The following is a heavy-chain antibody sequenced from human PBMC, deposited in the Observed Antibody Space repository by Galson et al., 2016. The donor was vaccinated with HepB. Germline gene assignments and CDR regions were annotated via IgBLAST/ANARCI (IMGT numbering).Heavy chain of an antibody. CDR1: GFTFSSYS. D-gene: IGHD3-3*01. V-gene: IGHV3-48*02. J-gene: IGHJ6*02. Sequence: SLRLSCAASGFTFSSYSMNWVRQAPGKGLEWVSYIRSSSSTIYYADSVKGRFTISRDNAKNSLYLQMNSLRDEDTAVYYCARDRVSGDFWSGYYTGSGFDVWGLGTTVIVSS. CDR3: ARDRVSGDFWSGYYTGSGFDV. CDR2: IRSSSSTI.